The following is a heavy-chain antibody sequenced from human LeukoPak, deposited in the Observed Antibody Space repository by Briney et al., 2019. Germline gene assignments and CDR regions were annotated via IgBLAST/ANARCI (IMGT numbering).Heavy chain of an antibody. D-gene: IGHD6-6*01. CDR3: AKIKSIGDGQLGY. Sequence: GGSLRLSCAASGFTFSDYYMSWIRQAPGKGLEWISYISGSSTTIYYADSVKGRFTISRDNAKNSLYLQMNSLRAEDTAVYYCAKIKSIGDGQLGYWGQGTLVTVSS. CDR2: ISGSSTTI. J-gene: IGHJ4*02. V-gene: IGHV3-11*01. CDR1: GFTFSDYY.